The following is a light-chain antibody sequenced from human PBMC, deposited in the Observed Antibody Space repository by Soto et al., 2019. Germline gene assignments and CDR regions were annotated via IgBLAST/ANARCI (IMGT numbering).Light chain of an antibody. CDR3: MQALQTP. V-gene: IGKV2-28*01. CDR2: LGS. J-gene: IGKJ4*01. CDR1: QSLLHSNGYNY. Sequence: DIVMTQSPLSLPVTPGEPASTSCRSSQSLLHSNGYNYLDRYLQKPGQSPQVLIYLGSNRASGVPDRFSGSGSGTDFTLKISRVEAEGVGVYHCMQALQTPFGGGTKVEIK.